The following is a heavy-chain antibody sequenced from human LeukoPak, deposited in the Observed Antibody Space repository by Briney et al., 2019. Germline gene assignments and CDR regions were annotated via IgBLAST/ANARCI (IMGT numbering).Heavy chain of an antibody. CDR2: IIPIFGTA. Sequence: SVKVSCKAAGGTFISYAISWVRQAPGQGLEWMGGIIPIFGTANYTQKFQGRVTITTDESTSTAYMELRSLRSDDTAVYYCAREYAFDIWGQGTMVTVSS. CDR1: GGTFISYA. V-gene: IGHV1-69*05. J-gene: IGHJ3*02. CDR3: AREYAFDI.